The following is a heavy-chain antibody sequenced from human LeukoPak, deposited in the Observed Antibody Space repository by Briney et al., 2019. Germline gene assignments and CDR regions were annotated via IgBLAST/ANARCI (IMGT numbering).Heavy chain of an antibody. V-gene: IGHV4-39*01. J-gene: IGHJ4*02. CDR2: IHYSGTT. Sequence: SETLSLTCTVSGGSISRSNNYWGWVRQPPGKGLEWIGSIHYSGTTYYNPSLRSRVTISVDTSKNQFTLKLSSMTAADTAVYYCARHEEEDGYNAKTIDYWGQGTLVTVSS. CDR1: GGSISRSNNY. CDR3: ARHEEEDGYNAKTIDY. D-gene: IGHD5-24*01.